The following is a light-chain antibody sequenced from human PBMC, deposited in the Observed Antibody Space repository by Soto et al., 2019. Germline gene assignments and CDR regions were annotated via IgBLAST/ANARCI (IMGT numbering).Light chain of an antibody. CDR2: LEGSGSY. J-gene: IGLJ3*02. CDR1: SGHSSYI. CDR3: ETWDSNTWV. Sequence: QPVLTQSSSASASLGSSVKLTCTLSSGHSSYIIAWHQQQPGKAPRYLMKLEGSGSYNKGSGVPDRFSGSSSGADRYLTISSLQSEDEADYYCETWDSNTWVLGGGTKVTVL. V-gene: IGLV4-60*03.